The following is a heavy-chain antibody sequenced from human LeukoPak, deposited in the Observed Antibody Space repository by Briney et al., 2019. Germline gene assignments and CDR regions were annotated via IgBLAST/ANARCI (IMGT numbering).Heavy chain of an antibody. CDR3: AKDRFYSGSYFDY. Sequence: GGSLRLSCAASGYTFYDYAMHWVRHAPGKGLEGGSGISWNSGSIVYADSVKGRFTISRDNAKNSLYLQMNSLRADDTALYYCAKDRFYSGSYFDYWGQGTLVTVSS. CDR1: GYTFYDYA. CDR2: ISWNSGSI. J-gene: IGHJ4*02. D-gene: IGHD1-26*01. V-gene: IGHV3-9*01.